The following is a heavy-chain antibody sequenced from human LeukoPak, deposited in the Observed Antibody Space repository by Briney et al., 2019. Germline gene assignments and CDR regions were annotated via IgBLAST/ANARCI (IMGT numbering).Heavy chain of an antibody. CDR2: ISSSSSYI. V-gene: IGHV3-21*01. J-gene: IGHJ6*02. Sequence: KPGGSLRLSCAASGFTFSSYSMNWVRQAPGKGLEWVSSISSSSSYIYYADSVKGRFTISRDNAKNSLYLQMNSLRAEDTAVYYCARDGTILTGSLYYYGMDVWGQGTTVTVSS. CDR3: ARDGTILTGSLYYYGMDV. CDR1: GFTFSSYS. D-gene: IGHD3-9*01.